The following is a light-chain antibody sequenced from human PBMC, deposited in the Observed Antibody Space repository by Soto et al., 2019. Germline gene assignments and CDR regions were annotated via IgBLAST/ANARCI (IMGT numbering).Light chain of an antibody. CDR3: QSYDSSLSGVV. CDR1: SSNIGARYD. V-gene: IGLV1-40*01. CDR2: GNS. Sequence: QSVLTQPPSVSGAPGQRVTLSCTGSSSNIGARYDVHWYQQLPGTAPKLLIYGNSNRPSGVPDRFSGSKSGTSASLAITGLQAEDEADYYCQSYDSSLSGVVFGGGTKVTVL. J-gene: IGLJ2*01.